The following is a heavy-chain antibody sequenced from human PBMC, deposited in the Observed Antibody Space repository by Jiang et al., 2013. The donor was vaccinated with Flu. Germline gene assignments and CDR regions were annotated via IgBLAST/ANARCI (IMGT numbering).Heavy chain of an antibody. CDR2: IGGTTGST. V-gene: IGHV3-23*01. CDR1: GFTFNIYA. Sequence: ESGGGLVQPGGSLRLSCAASGFTFNIYAMSWVRRAPGKGLDWVSTIGGTTGSTFYADSVKGRFTISRDNSKNTLYLQMTSLRVEDTAVYYCAKGVWADYWGQGTLVTVSS. J-gene: IGHJ4*02. D-gene: IGHD1-26*01. CDR3: AKGVWADY.